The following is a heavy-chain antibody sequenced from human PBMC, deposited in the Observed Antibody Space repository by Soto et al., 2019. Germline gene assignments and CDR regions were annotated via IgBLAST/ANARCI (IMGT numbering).Heavy chain of an antibody. D-gene: IGHD3-10*01. CDR1: GFIFSDYS. CDR2: INDNSGAI. V-gene: IGHV3-48*02. CDR3: ARDGGGQSRGSTYYYYYGIDV. J-gene: IGHJ6*02. Sequence: HLAESGGGLAQPGGSLRLSCAASGFIFSDYSLNWVRQAPGTGLEWFSYINDNSGAISYADSVKGRFTISRDNAKKSEYLPRTNLRDDDAAVDVCARDGGGQSRGSTYYYYYGIDVWGQGTAVTVSS.